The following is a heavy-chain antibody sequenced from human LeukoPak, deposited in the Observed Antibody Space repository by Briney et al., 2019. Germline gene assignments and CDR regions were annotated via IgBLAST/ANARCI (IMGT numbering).Heavy chain of an antibody. J-gene: IGHJ4*02. Sequence: GESLKISCKGSGDTFTTYWIGWVRQMPGKGLEWMGIIYPDDSDTTYSPSFQGPVTMSAHKSINTPYLQWSRLRASDTCIYYCARHAGYHICTYTQRGFDSWDQGTLVTVPS. CDR3: ARHAGYHICTYTQRGFDS. CDR2: IYPDDSDT. D-gene: IGHD2-15*01. V-gene: IGHV5-51*01. CDR1: GDTFTTYW.